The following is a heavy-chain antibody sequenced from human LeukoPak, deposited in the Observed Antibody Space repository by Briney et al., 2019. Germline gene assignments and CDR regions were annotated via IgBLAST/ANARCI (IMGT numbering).Heavy chain of an antibody. CDR2: ISSNSSKT. J-gene: IGHJ4*02. CDR1: GFTFSSYS. CDR3: ARVFFVDSV. D-gene: IGHD3-9*01. V-gene: IGHV3-21*01. Sequence: PGGXXRLSCAASGFTFSSYSMNWVRQAPGKGLEWVSSISSNSSKTYYADSVKGRFTISRDNAKNTLYLQMNSLRAEDTDVYYCARVFFVDSVWGQGTLVTLSS.